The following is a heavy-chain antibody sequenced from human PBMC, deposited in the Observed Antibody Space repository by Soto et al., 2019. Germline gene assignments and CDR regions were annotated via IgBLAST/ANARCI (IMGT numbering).Heavy chain of an antibody. CDR3: ARGRYDFWSGYSTCLDY. J-gene: IGHJ4*02. CDR2: INHRGST. D-gene: IGHD3-3*01. CDR1: VGSFSGYY. V-gene: IGHV4-34*01. Sequence: QVQLQQWGAGLLKPSETLSLTCAGYVGSFSGYYWSWIRQPPGKGLEWVGEINHRGSTNYNPSLKSRVTLSVDTSKNQLSLKLGSLTAADTAVYYCARGRYDFWSGYSTCLDYWGQGTLVTVSS.